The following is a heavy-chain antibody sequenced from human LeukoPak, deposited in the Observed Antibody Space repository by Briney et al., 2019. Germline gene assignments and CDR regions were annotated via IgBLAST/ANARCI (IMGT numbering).Heavy chain of an antibody. Sequence: GVSLRLSCAASGFTVNSNYMSWVRQAPGKGLEWVSGITGTGGSTYYADSVKGRFTVSRDTSKNTLYLQMNSLRAEDTAIYYCAKDHGTAVAGFYYWGQGTLVTVSS. CDR2: ITGTGGST. CDR1: GFTVNSNY. J-gene: IGHJ4*02. V-gene: IGHV3-23*01. D-gene: IGHD6-19*01. CDR3: AKDHGTAVAGFYY.